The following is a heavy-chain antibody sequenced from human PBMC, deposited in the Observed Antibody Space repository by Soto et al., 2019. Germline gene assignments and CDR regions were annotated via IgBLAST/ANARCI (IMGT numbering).Heavy chain of an antibody. CDR3: AKDVGPYSSGIFGYEYFQH. D-gene: IGHD6-19*01. CDR2: ISGSGGST. CDR1: GFTFSSYA. J-gene: IGHJ1*01. V-gene: IGHV3-23*01. Sequence: GGSLRLSCAASGFTFSSYAMSWVRQAPGKGLEWVSAISGSGGSTYYADSVKGRFTISRDNSKNTLYLQMNSLGAEDTAVYYCAKDVGPYSSGIFGYEYFQHWGQGTLVTVSS.